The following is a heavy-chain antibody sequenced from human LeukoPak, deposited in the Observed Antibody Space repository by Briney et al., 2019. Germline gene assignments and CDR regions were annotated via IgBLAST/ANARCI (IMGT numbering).Heavy chain of an antibody. V-gene: IGHV4-4*07. D-gene: IGHD3-22*01. CDR1: GGSISNSY. CDR2: IYTSGST. CDR3: ARDTYYYDSSGYYLLDY. Sequence: SETLSLTCTVSGGSISNSYWSWIRQPAGKGLEWLGRIYTSGSTNYNPSLKSRVTMLVDTSKNQFSLKLSSVTAADTAVYYCARDTYYYDSSGYYLLDYWGQGTLVTVSS. J-gene: IGHJ4*02.